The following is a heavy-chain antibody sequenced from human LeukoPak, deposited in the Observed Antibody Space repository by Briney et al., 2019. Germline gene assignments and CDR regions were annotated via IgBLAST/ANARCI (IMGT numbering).Heavy chain of an antibody. CDR1: GYSISSSNW. D-gene: IGHD5-24*01. V-gene: IGHV4-28*06. CDR2: IYYSGST. Sequence: SDTLSLTCAVSGYSISSSNWWGWIRQPPGKGLEWIGYIYYSGSTNYNPSLKSRVTMSVDTSKNQFSLKLSSVTALDTAVYYCARIRDGGYNRGAFDIWGQGTMVTVSS. J-gene: IGHJ3*02. CDR3: ARIRDGGYNRGAFDI.